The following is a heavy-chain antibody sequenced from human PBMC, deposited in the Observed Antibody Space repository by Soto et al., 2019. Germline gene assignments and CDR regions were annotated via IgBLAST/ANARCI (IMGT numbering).Heavy chain of an antibody. CDR1: GYTFTSYG. Sequence: ASVKVSCKASGYTFTSYGISWVRQAPGQGLEWVGWISAYNGNTNYAQKLQGRVTMTTDTSTSTAYMELRSLRSDDTAVYYCARVPQRGSSSWYEFDYWGQGTLVTV. J-gene: IGHJ4*02. CDR2: ISAYNGNT. CDR3: ARVPQRGSSSWYEFDY. V-gene: IGHV1-18*04. D-gene: IGHD6-13*01.